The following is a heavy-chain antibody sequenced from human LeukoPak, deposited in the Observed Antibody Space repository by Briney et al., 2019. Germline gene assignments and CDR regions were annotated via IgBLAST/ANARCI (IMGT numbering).Heavy chain of an antibody. CDR1: GYTFTSYD. Sequence: GASVKVSCKASGYTFTSYDINWVRQATGQGLEWMGWMNPNSGNTGYAQKFQGRVTMTRNTSISTPYMELSSLRSEDTAVYYCARGTVERNYYYYMDVWGKGSTVTVSS. D-gene: IGHD1-1*01. V-gene: IGHV1-8*01. CDR2: MNPNSGNT. J-gene: IGHJ6*03. CDR3: ARGTVERNYYYYMDV.